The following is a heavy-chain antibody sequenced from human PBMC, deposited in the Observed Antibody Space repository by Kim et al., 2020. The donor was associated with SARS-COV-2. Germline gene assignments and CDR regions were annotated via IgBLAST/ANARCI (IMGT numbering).Heavy chain of an antibody. CDR1: GGSISSYY. Sequence: SETLSLTCTVSGGSISSYYWSWIRQPPGKGLEWIGYIYYSGSTNYNPSLKSRVTISVDTSKNQFSLKLSSVTAADTAVYYCARDSGGYDILTGYLPYGMDVWGQGTTVTVSS. CDR2: IYYSGST. D-gene: IGHD3-9*01. J-gene: IGHJ6*02. V-gene: IGHV4-59*13. CDR3: ARDSGGYDILTGYLPYGMDV.